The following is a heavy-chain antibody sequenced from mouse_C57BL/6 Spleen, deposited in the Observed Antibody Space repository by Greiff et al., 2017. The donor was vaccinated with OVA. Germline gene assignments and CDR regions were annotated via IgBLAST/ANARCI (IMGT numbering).Heavy chain of an antibody. J-gene: IGHJ4*01. CDR2: IYPGDGDT. CDR3: ARGGINYAMDY. Sequence: VQLQQSGPELVKPGASVKLSCKASGYAFSSSWMTWVKQRPGKGLEWIGRIYPGDGDTNYTGKFKGKATLTADKSSSTAYMQLSSLTSEDSAVYFCARGGINYAMDYWGQGTSVTVSS. V-gene: IGHV1-82*01. D-gene: IGHD2-4*01. CDR1: GYAFSSSW.